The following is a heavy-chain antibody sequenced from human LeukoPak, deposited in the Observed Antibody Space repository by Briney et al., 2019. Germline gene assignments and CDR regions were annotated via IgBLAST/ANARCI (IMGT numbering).Heavy chain of an antibody. CDR1: GGSISSSSYY. D-gene: IGHD1-26*01. Sequence: SETLSLTCTVSGGSISSSSYYWGWIRQPPGKGLEWIGSIYYSGSTYYNPSLKSRVTISVDTSKNQFSLKLSSVTAADTAVYYCARPSSTSGSFYAFDIWGQGTMVTVSS. V-gene: IGHV4-39*01. J-gene: IGHJ3*02. CDR3: ARPSSTSGSFYAFDI. CDR2: IYYSGST.